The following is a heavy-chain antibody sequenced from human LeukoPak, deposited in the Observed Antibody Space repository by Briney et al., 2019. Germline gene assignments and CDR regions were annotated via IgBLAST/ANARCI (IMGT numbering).Heavy chain of an antibody. Sequence: MTSETLSLTCAVHGGSFSGYYWSWIRQPPGKVLEWIGEINHSGSTNYNPSLKSRVTISVDTSKNQFSLKLSSVTAADTAVYYCARDSGEAEVPAAMFDYWGQGTLVTVSS. CDR2: INHSGST. D-gene: IGHD2-2*01. CDR3: ARDSGEAEVPAAMFDY. V-gene: IGHV4-34*01. J-gene: IGHJ4*02. CDR1: GGSFSGYY.